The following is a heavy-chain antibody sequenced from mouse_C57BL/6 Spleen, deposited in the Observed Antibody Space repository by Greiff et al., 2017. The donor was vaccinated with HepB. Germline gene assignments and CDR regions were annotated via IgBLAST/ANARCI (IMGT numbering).Heavy chain of an antibody. Sequence: EVQLVESGGGLVQPGGSLKLSCAASGFTFSDYYMYWVRQTPEKRLEWVAYISNGGGSTYYPDTVKGRFTISRDNAKNTLYLQMSRLKSEDTAMYYCARQAGTYGYFDYWGQGTTLTVSS. CDR3: ARQAGTYGYFDY. J-gene: IGHJ2*01. CDR1: GFTFSDYY. V-gene: IGHV5-12*01. CDR2: ISNGGGST. D-gene: IGHD4-1*01.